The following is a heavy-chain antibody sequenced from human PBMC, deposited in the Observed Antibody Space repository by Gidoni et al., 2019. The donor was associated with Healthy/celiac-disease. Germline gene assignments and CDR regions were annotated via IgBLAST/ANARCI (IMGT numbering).Heavy chain of an antibody. D-gene: IGHD3-10*01. V-gene: IGHV3-23*01. J-gene: IGHJ6*02. CDR2: ISGSGGST. CDR1: GFTFRSYA. Sequence: EVQLLESGGGLVQPGGSLRLSCAASGFTFRSYAMSWVRQAPGKGLEWVSAISGSGGSTYYADSVKGRFTISRDNSKNTLYLQMNSLRAEDTAVYYCAKVIYYGSGSYPIYYYYGMDVWGQGTTVTVSS. CDR3: AKVIYYGSGSYPIYYYYGMDV.